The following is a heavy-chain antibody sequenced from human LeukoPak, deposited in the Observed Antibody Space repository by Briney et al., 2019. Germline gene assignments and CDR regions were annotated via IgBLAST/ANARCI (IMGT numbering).Heavy chain of an antibody. CDR2: ISWNSGSI. CDR3: AKDRLVVTMTYYFDY. D-gene: IGHD3-22*01. CDR1: GFTFDDYA. J-gene: IGHJ4*02. Sequence: PGGSLRLSCAASGFTFDDYAMYWVRQAPGKGLEWVSGISWNSGSIGYADSVKGRFTISRDNAKNSLYLQMNSLRAEDTALYYCAKDRLVVTMTYYFDYWGQGTLVTVSS. V-gene: IGHV3-9*01.